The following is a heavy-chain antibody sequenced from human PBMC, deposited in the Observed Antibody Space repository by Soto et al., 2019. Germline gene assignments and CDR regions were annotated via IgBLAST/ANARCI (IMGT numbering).Heavy chain of an antibody. CDR2: IIPIFGTA. D-gene: IGHD2-21*02. V-gene: IGHV1-69*06. CDR3: ARVWVLRGGNYVYYYGMAV. J-gene: IGHJ6*02. Sequence: QVQLVQSGAEVKKPGSSVKVSCKASGGTFSSYAIGWVRQAPGQGLEWMGGIIPIFGTANYAPKFQGRVTITADKSTRPAYRELSSLSSEDTDVYSCARVWVLRGGNYVYYYGMAVWGHGTTVTVS. CDR1: GGTFSSYA.